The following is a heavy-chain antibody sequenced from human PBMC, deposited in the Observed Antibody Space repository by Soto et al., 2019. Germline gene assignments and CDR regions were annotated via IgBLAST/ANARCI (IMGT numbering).Heavy chain of an antibody. J-gene: IGHJ4*02. CDR3: ARDLIPGTLTPCFDY. Sequence: GGSLRLSCASSGFTLKKYTMHWVRQAPGKGLEWVCLVNGEGDVYYADSVKGRFTISRDNAKNSLYLQMNSLRAEDTAVYYCARDLIPGTLTPCFDYWGQGTLVTVHS. CDR2: VNGEGDV. V-gene: IGHV3-21*01. CDR1: GFTLKKYT. D-gene: IGHD1-20*01.